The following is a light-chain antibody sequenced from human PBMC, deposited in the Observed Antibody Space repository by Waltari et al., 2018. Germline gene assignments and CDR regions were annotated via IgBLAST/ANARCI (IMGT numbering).Light chain of an antibody. V-gene: IGKV3-11*01. Sequence: EIVLTQSPATLSLSPGERATISCRASPTVDTYLAWYQQRPGQAPRPLIYSTSNRATRIPDRFSGSGSETDFTLTISSLEPEDFAVYYCQQRRRWPLTFGGGSKVEI. J-gene: IGKJ4*01. CDR1: PTVDTY. CDR2: STS. CDR3: QQRRRWPLT.